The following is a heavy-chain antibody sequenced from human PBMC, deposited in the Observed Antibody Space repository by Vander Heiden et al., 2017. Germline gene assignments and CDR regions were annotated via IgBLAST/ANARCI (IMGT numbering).Heavy chain of an antibody. CDR3: ARRLGDNGALYYFDL. CDR2: IDWDDEK. Sequence: QITLKESGPALVKPTQTLTLTCSFSGFSLRSDGVGVGWLRQPPGKALEWIALIDWDDEKRYSPSLQSRVAISEDTSKNQVLLTMTNMHPLDTGTYYCARRLGDNGALYYFDLWGQGTLVTVSS. CDR1: GFSLRSDGVG. J-gene: IGHJ4*02. V-gene: IGHV2-5*02. D-gene: IGHD4-17*01.